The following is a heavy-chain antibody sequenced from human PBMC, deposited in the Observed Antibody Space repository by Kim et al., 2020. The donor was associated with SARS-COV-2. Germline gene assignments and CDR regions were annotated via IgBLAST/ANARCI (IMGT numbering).Heavy chain of an antibody. CDR2: INPNSGGT. CDR3: ARALPPWLITMIVVVTTDNPWFDP. D-gene: IGHD3-22*01. V-gene: IGHV1-2*02. J-gene: IGHJ5*02. Sequence: ASVKVSCKASGYTFTGYYMHWVRQAPGQGLEWMGWINPNSGGTNYAQKFQGRVTMTRDTSISTAYMELSRLRSDDTAVYYCARALPPWLITMIVVVTTDNPWFDPWGQGTLVTVSS. CDR1: GYTFTGYY.